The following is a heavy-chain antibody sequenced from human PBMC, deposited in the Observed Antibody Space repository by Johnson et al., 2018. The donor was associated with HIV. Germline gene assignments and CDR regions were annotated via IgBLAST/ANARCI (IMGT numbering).Heavy chain of an antibody. CDR3: ANWNEEPTRSFNI. J-gene: IGHJ3*02. V-gene: IGHV3-15*01. CDR1: GFPFSNAW. Sequence: VQLVESGGGLVQPGGSLTLSCRASGFPFSNAWMNWVRQAPGKGLEWVGRIKTRRQGETTDYGAPVKGRFIISRDDSKNTLYLQINSLKIDDTAAYYCANWNEEPTRSFNIWGQGTMVTVSS. CDR2: IKTRRQGETT. D-gene: IGHD1-1*01.